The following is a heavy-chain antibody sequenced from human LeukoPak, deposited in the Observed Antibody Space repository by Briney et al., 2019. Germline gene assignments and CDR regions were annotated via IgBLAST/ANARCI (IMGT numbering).Heavy chain of an antibody. CDR3: ARDLAWDAFDI. Sequence: GGSLRLSCAASGFNFTNYNMNWGGQAPGKGLEWVSSIHSSSGSIYYADSLKGRFTISRDNAKNSLYLQMNSLRAEDTAVYYCARDLAWDAFDIWGQGTMVTVSS. V-gene: IGHV3-21*01. CDR1: GFNFTNYN. J-gene: IGHJ3*02. CDR2: IHSSSGSI.